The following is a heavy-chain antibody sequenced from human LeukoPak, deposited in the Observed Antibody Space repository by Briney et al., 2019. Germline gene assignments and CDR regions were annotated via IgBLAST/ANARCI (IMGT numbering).Heavy chain of an antibody. V-gene: IGHV1-46*01. Sequence: ASVKVSCKASGYTFTSYYMYCVRQAPGQGLEWMGIINPSGGSTSYAQKFQGRVTMTRDTSTSTVYMELSSLRSEDTAVYYCARDLYCSGGSCYSSRAAPYYYMDVWGKGTTVTVSS. CDR2: INPSGGST. CDR3: ARDLYCSGGSCYSSRAAPYYYMDV. J-gene: IGHJ6*03. D-gene: IGHD2-15*01. CDR1: GYTFTSYY.